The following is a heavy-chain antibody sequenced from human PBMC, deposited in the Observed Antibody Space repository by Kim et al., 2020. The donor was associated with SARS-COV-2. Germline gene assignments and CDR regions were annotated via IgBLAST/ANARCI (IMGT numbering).Heavy chain of an antibody. V-gene: IGHV3-30*18. CDR2: ISYDGSNK. Sequence: GGSLRLSCAASGFTFSSYGMHWVRQAPGKGLEWVAVISYDGSNKYYADSVKGRFTISRDNSKNTLYLQMNSLRAEDTAVYYCAKDMGYYYGSGSYAGGGMDVWGQGTTVTVSS. CDR1: GFTFSSYG. J-gene: IGHJ6*02. CDR3: AKDMGYYYGSGSYAGGGMDV. D-gene: IGHD3-10*01.